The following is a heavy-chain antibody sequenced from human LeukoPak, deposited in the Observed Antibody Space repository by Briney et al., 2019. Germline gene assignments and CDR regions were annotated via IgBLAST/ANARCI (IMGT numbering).Heavy chain of an antibody. J-gene: IGHJ4*02. D-gene: IGHD3-3*01. Sequence: SETLSLTCTVSGGSISSYYWSWIRQPPGKGLEWIGYIYYSGSTNYNPSLKSRVTISVDTSKNQFSLKLSSVTAADTAVYYCARGPLITIFGVVIISYFDYWGQGTLVTVSS. CDR3: ARGPLITIFGVVIISYFDY. CDR2: IYYSGST. V-gene: IGHV4-59*12. CDR1: GGSISSYY.